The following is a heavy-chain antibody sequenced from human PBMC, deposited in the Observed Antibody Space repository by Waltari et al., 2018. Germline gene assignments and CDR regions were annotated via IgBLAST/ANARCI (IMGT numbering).Heavy chain of an antibody. CDR1: GGSFRGYY. J-gene: IGHJ4*02. D-gene: IGHD1-26*01. CDR2: IHHSGST. Sequence: QVQLQKWGAGLLKPSETLSLTCAVYGGSFRGYYWSWISQHPGKGLEWIGEIHHSGSTNYNPSLRGRGTIAVDTSKNQFSLKLGSVTAAATAVYYCARCLAREWELLRAMRVYVDYWGQGTLVTVSS. CDR3: ARCLAREWELLRAMRVYVDY. V-gene: IGHV4-34*01.